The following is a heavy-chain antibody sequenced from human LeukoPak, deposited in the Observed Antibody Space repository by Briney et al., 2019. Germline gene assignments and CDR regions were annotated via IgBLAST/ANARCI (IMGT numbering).Heavy chain of an antibody. CDR2: ISASGGST. D-gene: IGHD2-15*01. V-gene: IGHV3-23*01. J-gene: IGHJ4*02. CDR1: GFTFSGYA. Sequence: GGSLRLSCAASGFTFSGYAMSWVRQAPGKGLEWVSFISASGGSTYYADSVKGRLTISRDNSKNTLYLQMNSLRAEDTAVYYCARRGYCSGGDCLYFFDYWGQGTLVTVSS. CDR3: ARRGYCSGGDCLYFFDY.